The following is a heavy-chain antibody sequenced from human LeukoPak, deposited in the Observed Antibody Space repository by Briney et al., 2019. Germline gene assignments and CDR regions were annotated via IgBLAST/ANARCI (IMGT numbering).Heavy chain of an antibody. J-gene: IGHJ4*01. Sequence: SETLSLTCTVSGGSISSYYWSWIRQPPAKGLEWIGYIYYSGSTKYNPSLKSRVTMSVDTSKNQFSLKLSSVTAADTAVYYCARGEPYYDSWSGYPFDYWGQGTLVTVSS. D-gene: IGHD3-3*01. CDR3: ARGEPYYDSWSGYPFDY. V-gene: IGHV4-59*01. CDR2: IYYSGST. CDR1: GGSISSYY.